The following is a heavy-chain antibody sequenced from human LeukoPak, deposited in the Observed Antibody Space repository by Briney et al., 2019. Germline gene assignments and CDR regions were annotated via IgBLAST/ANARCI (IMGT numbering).Heavy chain of an antibody. D-gene: IGHD3-22*01. CDR2: ISSSSSYI. J-gene: IGHJ4*02. CDR3: ARELLSYYYDSSGYYLD. V-gene: IGHV3-21*01. Sequence: GGSLRLSCAASGFTFSSYSMNWVRQAPGKGLEWVSSISSSSSYIYYADSVKGRFTISRDNAKNSLYLQMNSLRAEDTAVYYCARELLSYYYDSSGYYLDWGQGTLVTVSS. CDR1: GFTFSSYS.